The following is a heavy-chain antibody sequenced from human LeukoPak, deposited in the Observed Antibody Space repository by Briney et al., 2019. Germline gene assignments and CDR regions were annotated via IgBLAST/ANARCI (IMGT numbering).Heavy chain of an antibody. D-gene: IGHD7-27*01. J-gene: IGHJ4*02. CDR2: INGDGSST. V-gene: IGHV3-74*01. CDR3: ARRSQLGGFFDN. Sequence: WGSLRLSCAASGFSFSTYWMHWVRQASGKGLVWVSRINGDGSSTNYADSVKGRFTISRDNAKNTLYLQMNSLRAEDTAVYFCARRSQLGGFFDNWGQGTLVTVSS. CDR1: GFSFSTYW.